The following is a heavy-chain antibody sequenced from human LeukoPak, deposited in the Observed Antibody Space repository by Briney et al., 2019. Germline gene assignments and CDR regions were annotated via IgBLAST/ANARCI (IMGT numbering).Heavy chain of an antibody. CDR1: GGSISSYY. Sequence: PSETLSLTCTVSGGSISSYYWTWIRQPPGKGLEWIGYIYYSGNTNYNPSLKSRITISVDTSKNQFSLKLSSVTAAVTAVYYCARGQGSSWTGWFDPWGQGTLVTVSS. CDR3: ARGQGSSWTGWFDP. D-gene: IGHD6-13*01. CDR2: IYYSGNT. J-gene: IGHJ5*02. V-gene: IGHV4-59*01.